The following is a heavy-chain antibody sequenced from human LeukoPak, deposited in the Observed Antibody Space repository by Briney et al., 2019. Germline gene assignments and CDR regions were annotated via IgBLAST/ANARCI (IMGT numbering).Heavy chain of an antibody. CDR3: ARFLRFLEWPAEYYMDV. Sequence: GASVKVSCKTSGYTFNSFGISWVRQAPGQGLEWMGWISVYNGNTNYAQKLQGRVTMTTDTSTSTAYMELRSLRPDDTAVYYCARFLRFLEWPAEYYMDVWGKGTTVAVSS. J-gene: IGHJ6*03. D-gene: IGHD3-3*01. CDR2: ISVYNGNT. CDR1: GYTFNSFG. V-gene: IGHV1-18*01.